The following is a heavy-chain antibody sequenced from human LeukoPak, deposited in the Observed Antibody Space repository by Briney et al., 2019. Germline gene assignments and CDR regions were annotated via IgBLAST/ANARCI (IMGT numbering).Heavy chain of an antibody. Sequence: LSCXASGFTFSSYSMNWVRQAPGKGLEWVSSISSSSSYIYYADSVKGRFTISRDNAKNSLYLQMNSLRAEDTAVYYCARFMSLVAGNGGDYWGQGTLVTVSS. J-gene: IGHJ4*02. D-gene: IGHD6-19*01. CDR3: ARFMSLVAGNGGDY. CDR2: ISSSSSYI. V-gene: IGHV3-21*01. CDR1: GFTFSSYS.